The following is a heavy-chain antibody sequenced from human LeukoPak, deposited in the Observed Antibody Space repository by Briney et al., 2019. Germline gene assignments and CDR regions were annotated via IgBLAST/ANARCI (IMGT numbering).Heavy chain of an antibody. V-gene: IGHV5-10-1*01. CDR2: IDPSDSYT. J-gene: IGHJ4*02. CDR1: GYSFTSYW. Sequence: GESLRISCEGSGYSFTSYWISWVRQMPGKGLEWMGTIDPSDSYTNYSPSFQGHVTISADKSFGTAYLQWSSLKASDTAIYYCARQRYYFDFSGYYHDYWGQGTLVIVSA. CDR3: ARQRYYFDFSGYYHDY. D-gene: IGHD3-22*01.